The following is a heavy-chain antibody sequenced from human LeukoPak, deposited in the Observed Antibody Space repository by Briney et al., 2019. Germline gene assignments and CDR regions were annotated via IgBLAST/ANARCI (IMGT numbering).Heavy chain of an antibody. CDR2: IWYDGSDK. J-gene: IGHJ4*02. CDR3: ARGARPDSSGYCDF. CDR1: VFTFNTYC. Sequence: GGSLRLSCAASVFTFNTYCMHWVRQAPGKGLEWVSYIWYDGSDKYYADSVKGRFTISRDNSKNTLYLQMNSLGAEDTAVYYCARGARPDSSGYCDFWGQGTLVTVSS. V-gene: IGHV3-33*01. D-gene: IGHD3-22*01.